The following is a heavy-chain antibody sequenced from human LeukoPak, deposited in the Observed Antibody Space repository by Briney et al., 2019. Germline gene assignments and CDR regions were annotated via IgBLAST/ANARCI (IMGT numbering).Heavy chain of an antibody. V-gene: IGHV3-23*01. CDR3: AKDTTWGGTYPFDS. CDR1: GFTFSNLA. Sequence: GGSLRLSCLASGFTFSNLAMSWVRRAPGKGLEWVSSISASVDTTYYADSVKGRFTISRDNSKNTLYLQMSNLRVDDTAVYYCAKDTTWGGTYPFDSWGQGTLVTVSS. CDR2: ISASVDTT. D-gene: IGHD1-26*01. J-gene: IGHJ4*02.